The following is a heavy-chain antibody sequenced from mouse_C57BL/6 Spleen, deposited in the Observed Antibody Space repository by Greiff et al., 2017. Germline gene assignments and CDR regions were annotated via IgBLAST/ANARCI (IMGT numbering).Heavy chain of an antibody. CDR2: IDPSDSET. J-gene: IGHJ2*01. Sequence: VQLQQPGAELVRPGSSVKLSCKASGYTFTSYWMHWVKQRPIQGLEWIGNIDPSDSETHYNQKFKDKATLTVDKSSSTAYMQLSSLTSEDSAVYYCARWGGTSDFDYWGQGTTLTVSS. CDR1: GYTFTSYW. CDR3: ARWGGTSDFDY. V-gene: IGHV1-52*01. D-gene: IGHD4-1*01.